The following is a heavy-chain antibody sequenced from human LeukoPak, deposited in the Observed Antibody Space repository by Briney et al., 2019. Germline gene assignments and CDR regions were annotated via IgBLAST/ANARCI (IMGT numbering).Heavy chain of an antibody. CDR1: GFTFSSYA. Sequence: PGGSLRLSCAASGFTFSSYAMSLVRQAPGKGLEWVSAISGSGGSTYYADSVKGRFTISRDNSKNTLYLQMNSLRAEDTAVYYSTAATNIGYCSSTSCYQSYWGQGTLVTVSS. J-gene: IGHJ4*02. D-gene: IGHD2-2*01. V-gene: IGHV3-23*01. CDR3: TAATNIGYCSSTSCYQSY. CDR2: ISGSGGST.